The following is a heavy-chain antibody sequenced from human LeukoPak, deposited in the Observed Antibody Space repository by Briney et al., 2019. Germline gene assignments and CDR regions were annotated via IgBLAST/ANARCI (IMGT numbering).Heavy chain of an antibody. CDR3: ARGLRFLEWPYYYYYMDV. CDR1: GGSFSGYY. V-gene: IGHV4-34*01. Sequence: SETLSLTCAVYGGSFSGYYWSWIRQPPGKGLEWIGEINHSGSTNYNPSLKSRVTMSVDTSKNQFSLKLSSVTAADTAVYYCARGLRFLEWPYYYYYMDVWGKGTTVTVSS. CDR2: INHSGST. J-gene: IGHJ6*03. D-gene: IGHD3-3*01.